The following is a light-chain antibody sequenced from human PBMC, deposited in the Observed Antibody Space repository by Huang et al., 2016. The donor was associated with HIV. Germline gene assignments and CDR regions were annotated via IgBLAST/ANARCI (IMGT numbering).Light chain of an antibody. V-gene: IGKV3-15*01. Sequence: EVVMTQSQVTLSVSPGERATLSCRASQSVNNKLDWFQQKPGQAPRLLIHDASIRATGIPDRFSGSGSGTEFTLTISSLQSEDFAVYYCQQYNNWPPWTFGQGTKVEIK. CDR1: QSVNNK. CDR2: DAS. CDR3: QQYNNWPPWT. J-gene: IGKJ1*01.